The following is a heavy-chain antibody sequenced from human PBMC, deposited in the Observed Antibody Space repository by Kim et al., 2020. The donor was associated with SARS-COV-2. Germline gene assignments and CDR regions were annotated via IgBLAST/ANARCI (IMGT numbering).Heavy chain of an antibody. CDR2: IYYSGST. D-gene: IGHD1-26*01. CDR3: ARDPWADY. V-gene: IGHV4-59*01. J-gene: IGHJ4*02. Sequence: SETLSLTCTVSGGSISSYYWSWIRQPPGKGLEWIGYIYYSGSTNYNPSLKSRVTISVDTSKNQFSLKLSSVTAADTAVYYCARDPWADYWGQGTLVTVSS. CDR1: GGSISSYY.